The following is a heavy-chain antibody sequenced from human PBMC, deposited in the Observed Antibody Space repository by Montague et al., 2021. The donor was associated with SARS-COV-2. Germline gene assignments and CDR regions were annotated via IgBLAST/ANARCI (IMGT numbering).Heavy chain of an antibody. CDR1: GGSISTSNW. Sequence: SETLSLTCAVSGGSISTSNWCNWVRQPPGKGLEWIGQIYHNGTSNYNPSLKSRVTISVDKSKNQFYLRLSSVTAEDTAVYYCARFSGIAVRRPFDYWGQGTLVTVSS. CDR3: ARFSGIAVRRPFDY. D-gene: IGHD6-6*01. J-gene: IGHJ4*02. V-gene: IGHV4-4*02. CDR2: IYHNGTS.